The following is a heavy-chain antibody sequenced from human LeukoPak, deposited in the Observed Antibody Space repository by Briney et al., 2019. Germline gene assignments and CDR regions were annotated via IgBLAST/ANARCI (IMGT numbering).Heavy chain of an antibody. D-gene: IGHD3-22*01. CDR3: AKDWKLDYYDSSGYYFWDY. Sequence: GGSLRLSCAASGFTFSSYAMYWVRQAPGKGLEWVSAISGSGGSTYYADSVKGRFTISRDNSKNTLYLQMNSLRAEDTAVYYCAKDWKLDYYDSSGYYFWDYWGQGTLVTVSS. V-gene: IGHV3-23*01. CDR1: GFTFSSYA. CDR2: ISGSGGST. J-gene: IGHJ4*02.